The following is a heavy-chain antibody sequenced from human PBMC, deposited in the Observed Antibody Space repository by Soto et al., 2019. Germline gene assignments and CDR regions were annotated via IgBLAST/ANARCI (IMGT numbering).Heavy chain of an antibody. CDR1: GGTFSSYA. CDR3: ARDKDRPQLGGNYYYILDV. V-gene: IGHV1-69*13. CDR2: IIPIFGTA. D-gene: IGHD3-3*02. J-gene: IGHJ6*02. Sequence: ASVKVSCKASGGTFSSYAISWVRQAPGQGLEWMGGIIPIFGTANYAQKFQGRVTITADESTRTAYLELRSLRSEDTAVYYCARDKDRPQLGGNYYYILDVWGQGTTVTVSS.